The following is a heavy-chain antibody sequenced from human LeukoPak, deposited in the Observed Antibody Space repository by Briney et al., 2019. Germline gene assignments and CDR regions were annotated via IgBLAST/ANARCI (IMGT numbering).Heavy chain of an antibody. J-gene: IGHJ4*02. V-gene: IGHV3-74*01. Sequence: PGGSLRLSCAASGFTFSDYWMHWVRQAPGKGPVWVSRINFDANNTLYADSVKGRFTISRDNAKSTMYLQMSSLRAEDTAIYYCARDTGHGLDCWGQGTLVTVSS. CDR1: GFTFSDYW. CDR3: ARDTGHGLDC. CDR2: INFDANNT. D-gene: IGHD4-11*01.